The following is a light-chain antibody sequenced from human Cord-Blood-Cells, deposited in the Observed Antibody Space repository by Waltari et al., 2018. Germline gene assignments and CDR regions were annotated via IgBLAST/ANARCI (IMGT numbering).Light chain of an antibody. V-gene: IGLV2-23*01. J-gene: IGLJ3*02. CDR1: CSDLGSYNL. Sequence: QSALAPPASLSGPPGQSITLSCPRTCSDLGSYNLVTWYQQHPGKAPKPMIYEGSKRPSGVSNRFSGSKSGNTASLTISGLQAEDEADYYCCSYAGSSTWVFGGGTKLTVL. CDR2: EGS. CDR3: CSYAGSSTWV.